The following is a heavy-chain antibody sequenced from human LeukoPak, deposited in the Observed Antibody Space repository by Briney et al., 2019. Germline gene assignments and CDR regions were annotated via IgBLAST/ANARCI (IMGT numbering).Heavy chain of an antibody. J-gene: IGHJ4*02. CDR1: GGSLSSDIYY. CDR3: AKEGRYSSSSRETDY. V-gene: IGHV4-39*07. CDR2: IYFNGAT. Sequence: SETLSLTCTVSGGSLSSDIYYWGWIRQPPGKGLEWIGTIYFNGATQYSPSLRSRVTISVDRSKNQFSLKVTSVTAADTAVYYCAKEGRYSSSSRETDYWGQGTLVTVSS. D-gene: IGHD6-6*01.